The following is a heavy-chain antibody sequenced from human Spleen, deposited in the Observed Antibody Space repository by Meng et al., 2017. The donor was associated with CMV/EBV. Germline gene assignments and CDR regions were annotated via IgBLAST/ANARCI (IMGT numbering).Heavy chain of an antibody. J-gene: IGHJ5*02. Sequence: IISGSYNWSWIRQHPGKGLEWIGYIYHSGNSHYNPSLKSRVAISVDTSKNQFSLTMSSVTAADTAVYYCARGPHVDSAMVLYNWFGPWGQGTLVTVSS. CDR2: IYHSGNS. CDR1: IISGSYN. V-gene: IGHV4-31*02. D-gene: IGHD5-18*01. CDR3: ARGPHVDSAMVLYNWFGP.